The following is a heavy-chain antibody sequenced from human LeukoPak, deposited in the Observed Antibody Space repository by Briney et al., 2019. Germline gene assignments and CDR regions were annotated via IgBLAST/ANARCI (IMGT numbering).Heavy chain of an antibody. CDR1: GFTFTTYW. CDR3: ARTSPTSHFDF. D-gene: IGHD3-16*01. J-gene: IGHJ4*02. CDR2: INGEGSNS. Sequence: GGSLRLTCVASGFTFTTYWMHWVRHAPGKGLVWVSRINGEGSNSNYADSVKGRFTISRDNARNTLYLQMNGLRAEDTALYYCARTSPTSHFDFWGQGTLVTVSS. V-gene: IGHV3-74*01.